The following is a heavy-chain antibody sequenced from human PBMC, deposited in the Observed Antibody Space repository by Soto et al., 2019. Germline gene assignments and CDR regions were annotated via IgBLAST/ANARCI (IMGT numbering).Heavy chain of an antibody. Sequence: PSETLSLTCSASGGSITSSSHFWGWVRQPPGKGLEWIGTIYFTGNTYYTPSLKSRITMSIDTSKNEFSLRLNSVTAADTAVYYCARQTFTIAAASYGRSNWFDPWGPGTLVTVSS. V-gene: IGHV4-39*01. CDR1: GGSITSSSHF. D-gene: IGHD6-13*01. CDR3: ARQTFTIAAASYGRSNWFDP. CDR2: IYFTGNT. J-gene: IGHJ5*02.